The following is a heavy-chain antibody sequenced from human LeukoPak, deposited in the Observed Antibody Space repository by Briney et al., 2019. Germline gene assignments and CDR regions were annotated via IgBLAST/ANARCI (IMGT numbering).Heavy chain of an antibody. D-gene: IGHD3-9*01. Sequence: SETLSLTCAIYSESFSGYFWSWIRQPPGKGLEWIGEINYSGSTNYNPSLKSRVTISVDTSKNQFSLKLSSVTAADTAVYYCARDRASHYDILTGYYNYFDYWGQGTLVTVSS. V-gene: IGHV4-34*01. CDR2: INYSGST. CDR3: ARDRASHYDILTGYYNYFDY. CDR1: SESFSGYF. J-gene: IGHJ4*02.